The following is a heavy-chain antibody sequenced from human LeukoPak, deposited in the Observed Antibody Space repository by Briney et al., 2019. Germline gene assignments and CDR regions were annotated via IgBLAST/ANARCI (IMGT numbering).Heavy chain of an antibody. CDR3: ATSPASSCLDD. J-gene: IGHJ4*02. CDR2: IYTGGST. V-gene: IGHV3-53*01. CDR1: GFTVGSSY. D-gene: IGHD6-13*01. Sequence: GGSLRLSWAASGFTVGSSYMGWVRQAPGKGREWISLIYTGGSTYYADSVKGRFTISRDNSKNTLYLQMNSLRAEDTAVYYCATSPASSCLDDWGQGTLVTVSS.